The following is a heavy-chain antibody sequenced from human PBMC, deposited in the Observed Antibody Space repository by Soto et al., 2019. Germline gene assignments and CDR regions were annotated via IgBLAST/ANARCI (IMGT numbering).Heavy chain of an antibody. V-gene: IGHV4-39*01. Sequence: QLQLQESGPGLVKPSETLSLTCTVSGGSISSSSYYWGWIRQPPGKGLEWIGSIYYSGSTYYNPSLKSRVTISVDTSKNQFSLKLSSVTAADTAVYYCAGGWNCSGGSCYSGYHAFDIWGQGTMVTVSS. J-gene: IGHJ3*02. CDR1: GGSISSSSYY. D-gene: IGHD2-15*01. CDR2: IYYSGST. CDR3: AGGWNCSGGSCYSGYHAFDI.